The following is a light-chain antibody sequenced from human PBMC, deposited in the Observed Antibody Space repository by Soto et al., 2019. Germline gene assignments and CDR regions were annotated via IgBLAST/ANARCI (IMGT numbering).Light chain of an antibody. J-gene: IGLJ1*01. CDR3: TSYTSTIPYV. V-gene: IGLV2-14*01. CDR2: EVS. Sequence: QSALTQPASVSGSPGQSITICCTGSSXDVGGYNYVSWYQQHPGQAPKLIIYEVSDRPSGVSPRFSGSKSGNTASLTISGLQVEDEADYFCTSYTSTIPYVFGSGTKVTVL. CDR1: SXDVGGYNY.